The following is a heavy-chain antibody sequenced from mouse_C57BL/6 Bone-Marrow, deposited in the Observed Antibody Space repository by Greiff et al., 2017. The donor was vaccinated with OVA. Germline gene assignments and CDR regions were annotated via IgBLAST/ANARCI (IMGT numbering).Heavy chain of an antibody. V-gene: IGHV1-50*01. Sequence: VQLQQPGAELVKPGASVKLSCKASGYTFTSYWMQWVKQRPGQGLEWIGEIDPSDSSTNYNQKFKGKATLTVVPSSSTAYMQLSSLTSEDSAVYYCARESYGSRLLFDYWGQGTTLTVSS. CDR2: IDPSDSST. CDR1: GYTFTSYW. D-gene: IGHD1-1*01. J-gene: IGHJ2*01. CDR3: ARESYGSRLLFDY.